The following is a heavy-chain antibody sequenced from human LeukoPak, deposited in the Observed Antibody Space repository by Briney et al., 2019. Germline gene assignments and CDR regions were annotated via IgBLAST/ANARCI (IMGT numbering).Heavy chain of an antibody. D-gene: IGHD1-26*01. CDR3: ASAYTRIVGATNYYYYGMDV. CDR1: GYTFTGYY. Sequence: ASVKVSCKASGYTFTGYYMHWVRQAPGQGLEWMGWISPNSGGTNYAQKFQGRVTMTRDTSISTAYMELSRLRSDDTAEYYCASAYTRIVGATNYYYYGMDVWGQGTTVTVSS. J-gene: IGHJ6*02. V-gene: IGHV1-2*02. CDR2: ISPNSGGT.